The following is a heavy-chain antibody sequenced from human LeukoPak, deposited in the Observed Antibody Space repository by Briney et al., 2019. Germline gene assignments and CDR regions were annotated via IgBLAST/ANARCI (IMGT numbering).Heavy chain of an antibody. CDR3: VRDAFLEWLLVYYYYMDV. V-gene: IGHV3-21*01. CDR2: ISSSSDYI. CDR1: GFAFGTYN. D-gene: IGHD3-3*02. Sequence: PGGSLRLSCAASGFAFGTYNMNWVRQAPGKGLEWVSSISSSSDYIYYADSVKGRFTISRDNAKNSLYLQMNSLRAEDTAVYYCVRDAFLEWLLVYYYYMDVWGKGTTVTVSS. J-gene: IGHJ6*03.